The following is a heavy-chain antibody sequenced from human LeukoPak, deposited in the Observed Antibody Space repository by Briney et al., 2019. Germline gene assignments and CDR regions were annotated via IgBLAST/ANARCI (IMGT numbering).Heavy chain of an antibody. J-gene: IGHJ5*02. CDR2: IYTSGST. V-gene: IGHV4-4*09. CDR3: ASLKLGFRWFDP. CDR1: GGSISSYY. D-gene: IGHD7-27*01. Sequence: SETLSLTCTVSGGSISSYYWSWIRQPPGKGLEWIGYIYTSGSTNYNPSLKSRVTISVDTSQNQFSLKLSSVTAADTAVYYCASLKLGFRWFDPWGQGTLITVSS.